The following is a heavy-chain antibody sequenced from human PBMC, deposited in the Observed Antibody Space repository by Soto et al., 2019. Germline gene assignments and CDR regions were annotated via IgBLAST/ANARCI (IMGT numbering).Heavy chain of an antibody. Sequence: EVQLVESGGGLVQPGGSLRLSCAASGFTFSSYEMNWVRQAPGKGLEWVSYISSSGSTIYYADSVKGRFTISRDNAKNSLYLQMNSLRAADTAVYYCARSYSSSDPNYYYYGMDVWGQGTTVTVAS. J-gene: IGHJ6*01. CDR2: ISSSGSTI. V-gene: IGHV3-48*03. CDR1: GFTFSSYE. D-gene: IGHD6-6*01. CDR3: ARSYSSSDPNYYYYGMDV.